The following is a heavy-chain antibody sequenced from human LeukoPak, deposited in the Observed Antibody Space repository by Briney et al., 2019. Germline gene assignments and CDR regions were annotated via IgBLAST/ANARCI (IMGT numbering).Heavy chain of an antibody. Sequence: GGSLRLSCAASGFTFSSYSMNWVRRAPGKGLEWVASISSGSRYRYYADSVKGRFTISRDNTKNPLFLQMNSLRAEDTAVYYCARDRDKYYYDSSGYHGQAFDIWGQGTMVTVSS. J-gene: IGHJ3*02. D-gene: IGHD3-22*01. V-gene: IGHV3-21*01. CDR3: ARDRDKYYYDSSGYHGQAFDI. CDR1: GFTFSSYS. CDR2: ISSGSRYR.